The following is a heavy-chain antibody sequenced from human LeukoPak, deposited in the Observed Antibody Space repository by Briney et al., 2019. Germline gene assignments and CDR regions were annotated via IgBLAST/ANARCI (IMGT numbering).Heavy chain of an antibody. CDR1: GYTFTSRW. Sequence: GESLKISCKGSGYTFTSRWIGWVRQMPGKGLEWMGLIHPGDSRTRYSPSFQGQVTISADKSSSTAYLQWSSLKASDTAMYYCARRPTNYYGMDVWGQGTTVTVSS. CDR2: IHPGDSRT. D-gene: IGHD2-8*01. J-gene: IGHJ6*02. CDR3: ARRPTNYYGMDV. V-gene: IGHV5-51*01.